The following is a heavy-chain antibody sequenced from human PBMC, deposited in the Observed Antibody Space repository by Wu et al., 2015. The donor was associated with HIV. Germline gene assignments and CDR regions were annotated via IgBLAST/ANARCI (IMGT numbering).Heavy chain of an antibody. V-gene: IGHV1-2*02. J-gene: IGHJ3*02. CDR3: ARDLEISAAGFPNAFHM. CDR1: GYTFTGYY. Sequence: QVQLVQSGAEVKKPGASVKVSCKASGYTFTGYYMHWVRQAPGQGLEWMGWINPNSGGTNYAQKFQGRVTMTRDTSISTAYMELSRLRSDDTAVYYCARDLEISAAGFPNAFHMWGQGTMVTVSS. CDR2: INPNSGGT. D-gene: IGHD6-13*01.